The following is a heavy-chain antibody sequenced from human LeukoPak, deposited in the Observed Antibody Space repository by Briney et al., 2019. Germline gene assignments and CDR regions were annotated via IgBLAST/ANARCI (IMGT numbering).Heavy chain of an antibody. CDR3: ARTRGYGAYCGGDCYPLDY. CDR1: GGSFSNYY. V-gene: IGHV4-59*01. Sequence: PSETLSLTCTVSGGSFSNYYWSWIRQPPGKGLEWIGYIYYSGITNYNPSLKSRVTLSVDTSNNQFSLKLSSVTAADTAMYYCARTRGYGAYCGGDCYPLDYWGQGTLVTVSS. D-gene: IGHD2-21*02. J-gene: IGHJ4*02. CDR2: IYYSGIT.